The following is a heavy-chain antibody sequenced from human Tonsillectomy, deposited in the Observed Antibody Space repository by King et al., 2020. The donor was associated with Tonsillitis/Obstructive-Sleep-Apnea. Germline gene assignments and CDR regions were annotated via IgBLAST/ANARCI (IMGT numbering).Heavy chain of an antibody. V-gene: IGHV3-30*04. Sequence: VQLVESGGGVVQPGRSRRLSCTASGFIFSNYTMHWVRQAPGKGLEWVAVMSDDGGKKYYADSVKGRFTISRDNSKNTLYLQLNFLSREDTAIYYCARPCGATWAYGAFDIWGQGTMVTVSS. CDR2: MSDDGGKK. D-gene: IGHD3-10*01. CDR3: ARPCGATWAYGAFDI. J-gene: IGHJ3*02. CDR1: GFIFSNYT.